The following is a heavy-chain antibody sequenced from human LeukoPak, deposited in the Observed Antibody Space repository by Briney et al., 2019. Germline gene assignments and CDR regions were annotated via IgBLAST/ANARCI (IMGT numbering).Heavy chain of an antibody. CDR3: ADHSTNGVP. J-gene: IGHJ5*02. Sequence: EASVKVSCKASGSTFTRYYIHWVRQAPGQGLDWMGMINPSSGSIRFAQMFQDRVTMTRDTSTSAVYMELSSLTSEDTAMYYCADHSTNGVPWGQGTLVTVSS. CDR1: GSTFTRYY. V-gene: IGHV1-46*01. CDR2: INPSSGSI. D-gene: IGHD2-8*01.